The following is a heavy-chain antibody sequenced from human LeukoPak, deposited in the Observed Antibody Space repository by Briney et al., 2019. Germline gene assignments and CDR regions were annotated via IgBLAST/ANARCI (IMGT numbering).Heavy chain of an antibody. Sequence: PGGSLRLSCAATGFTFSTYWMSWVRQAPGKGLEWVANIKQDGSEKYYVDSVKDRFTISRDNAKNSLYLQMNSLRVEDTAVYYCARNVYRTFDSWDQGTLVTVSS. D-gene: IGHD1-14*01. CDR2: IKQDGSEK. J-gene: IGHJ4*02. V-gene: IGHV3-7*01. CDR3: ARNVYRTFDS. CDR1: GFTFSTYW.